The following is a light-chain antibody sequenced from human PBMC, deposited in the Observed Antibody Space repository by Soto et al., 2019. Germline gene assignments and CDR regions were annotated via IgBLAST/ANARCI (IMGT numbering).Light chain of an antibody. J-gene: IGKJ1*01. CDR2: GAS. V-gene: IGKV3-20*01. CDR1: QSVDSRF. CDR3: QQYDSSVT. Sequence: EIVLTQSPGSLSLSPGERATLSCRASQSVDSRFFAWYQQRPGQAPRLLIYGASRRATGIPDRFTGSGSGTDFTLTISGLEPEDFALYYCQQYDSSVTFGLGTKVGIK.